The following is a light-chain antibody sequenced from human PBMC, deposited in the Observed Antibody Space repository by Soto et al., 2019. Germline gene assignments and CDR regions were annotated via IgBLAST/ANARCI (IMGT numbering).Light chain of an antibody. V-gene: IGKV3-15*01. CDR3: QKFTSAPCT. J-gene: IGKJ4*02. CDR2: DTS. CDR1: QSIXDT. Sequence: VLTQSPATLSVSPGEGVTLACRASQSIXDTLDWYQHKPGQTPRLLXDDTSARATGGPARFSGSRSGPEFTLPINSLQSEDFAIYYCQKFTSAPCTFGGGTKMDIK.